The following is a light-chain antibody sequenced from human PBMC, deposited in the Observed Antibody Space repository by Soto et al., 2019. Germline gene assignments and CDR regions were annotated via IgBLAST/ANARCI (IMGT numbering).Light chain of an antibody. Sequence: QSVLTQPASVSGSPEQSITISCTGPGSDVGSFDLVSWYQQHPGKAPKLIIFEGSKRPSGVSDRFSGSKSDNRASLTISCLQAEDEADYYCSSYAGSSTWVFRRGTKLTVL. J-gene: IGLJ3*02. CDR3: SSYAGSSTWV. CDR1: GSDVGSFDL. V-gene: IGLV2-23*01. CDR2: EGS.